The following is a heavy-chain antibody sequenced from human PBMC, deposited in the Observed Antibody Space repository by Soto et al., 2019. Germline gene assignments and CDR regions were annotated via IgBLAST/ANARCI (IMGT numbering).Heavy chain of an antibody. CDR1: GYTFTSSG. CDR2: ISGYSGVT. CDR3: ARVSLSWAGSSYDYRKNYFDY. J-gene: IGHJ4*02. V-gene: IGHV1-18*01. D-gene: IGHD5-18*01. Sequence: QVQLVQSGVEVKEPGASVKVSCKASGYTFTSSGISWVRQAPGQGLEWMGWISGYSGVTNYAQKFRDRVTLTTDTSTSTAYMELRNLRSDDTAVYYCARVSLSWAGSSYDYRKNYFDYWGQGTLVTVSS.